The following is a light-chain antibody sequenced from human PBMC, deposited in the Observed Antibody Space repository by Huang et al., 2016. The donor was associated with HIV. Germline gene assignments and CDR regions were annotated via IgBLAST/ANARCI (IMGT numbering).Light chain of an antibody. CDR1: QSVSGN. J-gene: IGKJ2*01. V-gene: IGKV3-15*01. CDR3: QQYKNWPPYT. Sequence: EIVMTQSPATLSVSPGERATLSCRASQSVSGNLAWYQQKPGQAPRLLIFGSSTRATGIPARCSGSGSGTEFTLTISSRQSEDFAVYYCQQYKNWPPYTFGQGTKLEI. CDR2: GSS.